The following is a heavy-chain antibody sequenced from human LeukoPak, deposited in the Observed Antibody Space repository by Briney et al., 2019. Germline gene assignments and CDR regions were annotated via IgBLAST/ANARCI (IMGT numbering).Heavy chain of an antibody. CDR1: GYTFTNYA. CDR2: INAGNGDT. V-gene: IGHV1-3*01. Sequence: ASVKVSCKASGYTFTNYAIHWVRQAPGQRLEWMGWINAGNGDTKYSQKFLGRVTLSRDTSASTAYMELSSLRSEDTAMYYCARDGGQFAVTDIYFWGQGTLVTVSS. J-gene: IGHJ4*02. D-gene: IGHD3-9*01. CDR3: ARDGGQFAVTDIYF.